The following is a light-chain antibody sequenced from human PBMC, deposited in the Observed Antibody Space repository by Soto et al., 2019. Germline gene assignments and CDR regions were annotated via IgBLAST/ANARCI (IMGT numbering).Light chain of an antibody. Sequence: ETVLTQSPGTLSLSAGERATLSCGVSQSVTSSQLAWYQQKPGQAPRLLIFGASSRATGIPDRFSGSGSGTDFTLAIRRLEPEDFALYYCQQYGNSPITFGQGTRLEIK. CDR3: QQYGNSPIT. CDR2: GAS. V-gene: IGKV3-20*01. J-gene: IGKJ5*01. CDR1: QSVTSSQ.